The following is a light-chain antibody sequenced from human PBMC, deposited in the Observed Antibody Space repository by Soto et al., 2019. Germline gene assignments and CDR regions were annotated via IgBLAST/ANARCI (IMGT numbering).Light chain of an antibody. V-gene: IGKV1-27*01. J-gene: IGKJ4*01. CDR3: QRYDDASLT. Sequence: DIQMTQSPSSLSASVGDRVTMTCRASQDIANYLVWYQQQPGKVPKLLIYAASTLHSGVPSRFSGSGSGTDFTLTISSLQPEDVGTYYCQRYDDASLTFGGGTKVDIK. CDR1: QDIANY. CDR2: AAS.